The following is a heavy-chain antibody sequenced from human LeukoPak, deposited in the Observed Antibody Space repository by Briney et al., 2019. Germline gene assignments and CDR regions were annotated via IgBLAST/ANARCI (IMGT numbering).Heavy chain of an antibody. V-gene: IGHV3-15*07. Sequence: GGSLRLSCGGSGFTFSNAWMNWVRQAPGQGLEWVGCSKSKVDGGTIDYAAPVKGRFTISRDDSKTTCYLQMNSLKTEDTAVYYCATGGYYLDYWGQGILVTISS. CDR2: SKSKVDGGTI. CDR1: GFTFSNAW. D-gene: IGHD3-16*01. J-gene: IGHJ4*02. CDR3: ATGGYYLDY.